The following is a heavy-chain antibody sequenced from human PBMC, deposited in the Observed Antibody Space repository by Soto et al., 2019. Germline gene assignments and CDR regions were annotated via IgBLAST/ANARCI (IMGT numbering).Heavy chain of an antibody. D-gene: IGHD1-1*01. CDR2: INSDGSST. V-gene: IGHV3-74*01. J-gene: IGHJ2*01. CDR3: DRHSFPTRRSSDL. Sequence: RLAPGKGLGWVSRINSDGSSTTYADSVKGRFTISRDSAKNTLYLQMNSLCSVDTAVYYRDRHSFPTRRSSDL.